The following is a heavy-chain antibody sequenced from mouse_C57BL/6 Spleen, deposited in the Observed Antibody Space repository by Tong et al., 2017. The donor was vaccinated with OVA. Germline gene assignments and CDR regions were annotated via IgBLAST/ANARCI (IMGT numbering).Heavy chain of an antibody. CDR3: TANWDNY. D-gene: IGHD4-1*01. V-gene: IGHV6-6*02. Sequence: EVQLQESGGGLVQPGGSMKLSCVASGFTFSNYWMNWVRQSPEKGLEWVAEIRLKSNNYATHYAESVKGRFTISRDDSKSRVYLQMNNLRAEDTGIYYCTANWDNYWGQGTTLTVSS. CDR1: GFTFSNYW. CDR2: IRLKSNNYAT. J-gene: IGHJ2*01.